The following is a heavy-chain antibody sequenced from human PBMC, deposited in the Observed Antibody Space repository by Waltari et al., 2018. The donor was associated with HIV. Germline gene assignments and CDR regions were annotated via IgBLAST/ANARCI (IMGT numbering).Heavy chain of an antibody. V-gene: IGHV3-74*01. Sequence: EVQLVESGGNLVQPGGSLRLSCAASGFTLNNYWMHWVRQVPGKGLVWVSRSDVGGSDTIYADSVKGRFTISRDNAENMVYLQMNSLRAEDTAVYYCARGSIGESNLDCWGQGTLVTVSS. CDR2: SDVGGSDT. CDR1: GFTLNNYW. D-gene: IGHD3-10*01. J-gene: IGHJ4*02. CDR3: ARGSIGESNLDC.